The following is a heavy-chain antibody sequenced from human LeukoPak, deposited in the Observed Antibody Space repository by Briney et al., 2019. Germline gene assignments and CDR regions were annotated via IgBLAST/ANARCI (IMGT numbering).Heavy chain of an antibody. D-gene: IGHD3-9*01. Sequence: SEGSLRLSCAASGFTFSTYGMHWVRQAPGKGLEWLAVISYDGSNKYYADSVKGRFTISRDNSKNTLYLQMNSLRAEDTAVYYCARPLGDILTGPGYWGQGTLVTVSS. J-gene: IGHJ4*02. CDR3: ARPLGDILTGPGY. V-gene: IGHV3-30*03. CDR2: ISYDGSNK. CDR1: GFTFSTYG.